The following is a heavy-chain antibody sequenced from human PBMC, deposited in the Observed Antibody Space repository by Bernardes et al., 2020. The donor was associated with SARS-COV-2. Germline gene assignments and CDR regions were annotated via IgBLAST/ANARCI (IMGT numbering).Heavy chain of an antibody. CDR2: VYNTGSP. Sequence: SETLSLTCTVSGGSISTDNYYWSWIRQPAGKGLEWIGHVYNTGSPNYNPSLRSRVTISVDTSKNQFSLKLTSVTAADTAVYYCARDPSHGTQRFDPWGQGTLVTVSS. V-gene: IGHV4-61*09. D-gene: IGHD1-1*01. CDR3: ARDPSHGTQRFDP. CDR1: GGSISTDNYY. J-gene: IGHJ5*02.